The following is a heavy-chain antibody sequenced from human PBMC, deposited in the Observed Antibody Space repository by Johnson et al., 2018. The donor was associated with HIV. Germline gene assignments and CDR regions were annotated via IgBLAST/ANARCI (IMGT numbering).Heavy chain of an antibody. V-gene: IGHV3-74*02. J-gene: IGHJ3*02. D-gene: IGHD3-10*01. Sequence: VQLVESGGGLVQPGGSLRLSCAASGFTFSSYWMHWVRQAPGKGLVWVSRINSDGSSTSYADSVKGRFTISRDNAKNTLYLQMNSLRTEDTAVYYCARAQYYFMRSRDDAFDIWGRGTMVTVSS. CDR2: INSDGSST. CDR1: GFTFSSYW. CDR3: ARAQYYFMRSRDDAFDI.